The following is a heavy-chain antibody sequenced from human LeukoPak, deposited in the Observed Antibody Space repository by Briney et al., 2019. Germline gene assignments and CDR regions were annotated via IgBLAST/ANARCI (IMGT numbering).Heavy chain of an antibody. CDR3: ARLSVLVVAPLEY. CDR1: GYTFSRYG. Sequence: ASVKVSCKASGYTFSRYGISWVRQAPGQGLAWMGWISAYNGNTGYAQNLQGRLTMTTDTSTNTTYMELRSLRSDDTAVYYCARLSVLVVAPLEYWGQGTPVTVSS. D-gene: IGHD2-15*01. V-gene: IGHV1-18*01. J-gene: IGHJ4*02. CDR2: ISAYNGNT.